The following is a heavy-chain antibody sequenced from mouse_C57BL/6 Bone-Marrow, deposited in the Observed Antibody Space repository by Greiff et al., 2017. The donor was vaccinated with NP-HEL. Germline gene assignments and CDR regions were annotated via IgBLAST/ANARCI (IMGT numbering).Heavy chain of an antibody. CDR2: IRSKSNNYAT. J-gene: IGHJ1*03. CDR1: GFSFNTYA. D-gene: IGHD1-1*01. CDR3: VRHPFSGSSYWYFDV. V-gene: IGHV10-1*01. Sequence: EVKVIESGGGLVQPKGSLKLSCAASGFSFNTYAMNWVRQAPGKGLEWVARIRSKSNNYATYYAESVKDRFTISRDDSESMLYLQMNNLKTEDTSRYFCVRHPFSGSSYWYFDVWGTGTTVTVSS.